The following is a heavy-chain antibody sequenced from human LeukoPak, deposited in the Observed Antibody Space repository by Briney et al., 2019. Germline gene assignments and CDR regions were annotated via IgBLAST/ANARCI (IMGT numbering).Heavy chain of an antibody. Sequence: ASVKVSCKASGYTFTGYYMHWVRQAPGQGLEWMGWINPNSGGTNYAQKFQGRVTTTRDTSISTAYMELSRLRSDDTAVYYCARGSLKSRSRSSEVYYWGQGTLVTVSS. J-gene: IGHJ4*02. CDR2: INPNSGGT. CDR3: ARGSLKSRSRSSEVYY. D-gene: IGHD6-6*01. V-gene: IGHV1-2*02. CDR1: GYTFTGYY.